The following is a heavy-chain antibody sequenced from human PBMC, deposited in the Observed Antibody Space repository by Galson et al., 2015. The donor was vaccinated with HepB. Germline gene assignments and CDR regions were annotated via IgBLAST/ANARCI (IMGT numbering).Heavy chain of an antibody. V-gene: IGHV3-23*01. Sequence: SLRLSCAASGFTFTTYAMTWVRQPPGKGLEWVSAISGGGGNTYYADSVKGRFTISRDNSQNTLHLQMGSLRADDTAVYYCAKEGSREQWLDNWYDHWGQGTLVTVSS. CDR2: ISGGGGNT. D-gene: IGHD6-19*01. CDR1: GFTFTTYA. J-gene: IGHJ5*02. CDR3: AKEGSREQWLDNWYDH.